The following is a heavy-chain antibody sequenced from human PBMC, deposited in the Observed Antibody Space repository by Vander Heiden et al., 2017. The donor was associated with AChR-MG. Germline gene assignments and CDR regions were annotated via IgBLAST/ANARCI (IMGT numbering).Heavy chain of an antibody. CDR1: GFSLSNARMG. V-gene: IGHV2-26*01. D-gene: IGHD6-19*01. CDR3: ARIVGEKQWLVHPQLKIDYFDY. Sequence: QVTLKESGPVLVKPTETLTLTCTVSGFSLSNARMGVSWIRQPPGKALEWLAHIFSNDEKSYSTSLKSRLTISKDTSKSQVVLTMTNMDPVDTATYYCARIVGEKQWLVHPQLKIDYFDYWGQGTLVTVSS. J-gene: IGHJ4*02. CDR2: IFSNDEK.